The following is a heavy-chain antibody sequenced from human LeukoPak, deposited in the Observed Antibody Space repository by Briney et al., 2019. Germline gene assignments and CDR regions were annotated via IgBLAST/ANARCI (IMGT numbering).Heavy chain of an antibody. CDR3: AREILAPGKTHDY. V-gene: IGHV3-48*03. J-gene: IGHJ4*02. CDR1: GFTFSSYE. Sequence: GGSLRLSCAASGFTFSSYEMNWVRQAPGKGLEWVSYISSSGSTIYYADSVKGRFTISRDNAKNTLFLQMSSLRAEVTAVYFCAREILAPGKTHDYWGQGTLVTVSS. CDR2: ISSSGSTI.